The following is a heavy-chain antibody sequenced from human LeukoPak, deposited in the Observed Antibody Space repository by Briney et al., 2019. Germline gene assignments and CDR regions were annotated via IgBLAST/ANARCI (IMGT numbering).Heavy chain of an antibody. V-gene: IGHV1-69*04. Sequence: ASVKVSCKASGGTFSSYAISWVRQAPGQGLEWMGRIIPILGIANYAQKFQGRVTITADKSTSTAYMELSSLRSEDTAVYYCAREAGILMPYYDYWGQGTLVTVSS. J-gene: IGHJ4*02. D-gene: IGHD3-9*01. CDR3: AREAGILMPYYDY. CDR1: GGTFSSYA. CDR2: IIPILGIA.